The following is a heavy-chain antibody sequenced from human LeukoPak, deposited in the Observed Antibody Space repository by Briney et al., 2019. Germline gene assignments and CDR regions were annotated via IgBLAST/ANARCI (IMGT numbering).Heavy chain of an antibody. J-gene: IGHJ5*02. Sequence: GGSLRLSCAASGFTFSSYGMHWVRQAPGKGLEWVAAISYDGSNKYYADSVKGRFTISRDNSKNTLYLQMNSLRAEDTAVYYCAKGNPDIVVVPAAVHQNWFDPWGQGTLVTVSS. V-gene: IGHV3-30*18. CDR2: ISYDGSNK. CDR1: GFTFSSYG. CDR3: AKGNPDIVVVPAAVHQNWFDP. D-gene: IGHD2-2*01.